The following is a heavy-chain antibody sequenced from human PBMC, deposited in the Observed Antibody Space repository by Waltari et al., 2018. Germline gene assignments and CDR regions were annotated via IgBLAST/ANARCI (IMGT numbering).Heavy chain of an antibody. CDR3: AREPSPDSSGYFYYYMDV. Sequence: EVQLVESGGGLVQPGGSLSLSCAASGFPFSRFWTPLVRQVPGKGLVWVSRINSDGSGTIYADSVKGRFTISRDNAKNTLYLQLNSLRVEDTAVYYCAREPSPDSSGYFYYYMDVWGKGTTVTVSS. CDR1: GFPFSRFW. J-gene: IGHJ6*03. CDR2: INSDGSGT. D-gene: IGHD3-22*01. V-gene: IGHV3-74*01.